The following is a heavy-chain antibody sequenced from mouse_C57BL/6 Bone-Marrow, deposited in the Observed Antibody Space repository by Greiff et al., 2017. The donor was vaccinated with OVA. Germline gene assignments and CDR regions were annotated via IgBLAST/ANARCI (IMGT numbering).Heavy chain of an antibody. CDR3: ARSPSYDGYLAWFAY. V-gene: IGHV1-19*01. CDR1: GYTFTDYY. CDR2: INPYNGGT. D-gene: IGHD2-3*01. J-gene: IGHJ3*01. Sequence: VQLQQSGPVLVKPGASVKMSCKASGYTFTDYYMNWVKQSHGKSLEWIGVINPYNGGTSYNQKFKGKATLTVDKSSSTAYMELNSLTSEDSAVYYCARSPSYDGYLAWFAYWGQGTLVTVSA.